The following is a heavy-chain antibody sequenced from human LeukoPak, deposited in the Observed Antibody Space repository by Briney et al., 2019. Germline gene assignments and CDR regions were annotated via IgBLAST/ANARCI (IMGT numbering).Heavy chain of an antibody. D-gene: IGHD5-18*01. J-gene: IGHJ6*03. V-gene: IGHV3-23*01. Sequence: GGSLRLSCAVSGFTLSNYGMSWVRQAPGKGLEWVAGISGSGGSTYYADSVKGRFTISRDNSKNTLYLQINSLRAEDTAVYYCAKDGYSYGLGMDLWGKGTTVTVSS. CDR1: GFTLSNYG. CDR3: AKDGYSYGLGMDL. CDR2: ISGSGGST.